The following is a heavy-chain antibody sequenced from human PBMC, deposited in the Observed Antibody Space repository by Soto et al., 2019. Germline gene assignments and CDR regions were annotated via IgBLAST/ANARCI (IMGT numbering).Heavy chain of an antibody. J-gene: IGHJ4*02. V-gene: IGHV4-34*01. CDR2: INHRGSA. CDR1: GESFSGHY. CDR3: VRGAPAAIGPQGEY. Sequence: SETLSLTCAVYGESFSGHYWSWIRQPPGKGLEWIGEINHRGSANYTPSLKSRVTISVDTSKNQFALKLTSVTAADTAVYYCVRGAPAAIGPQGEYWGQGSLVTVSS. D-gene: IGHD2-2*01.